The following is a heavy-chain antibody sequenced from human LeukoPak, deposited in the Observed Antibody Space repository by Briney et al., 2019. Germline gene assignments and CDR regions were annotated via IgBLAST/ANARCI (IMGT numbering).Heavy chain of an antibody. CDR3: AKDWGVAGTNYYYYMDV. D-gene: IGHD6-19*01. CDR2: ISSNGGST. J-gene: IGHJ6*03. Sequence: GGSLRLSCAASGFTFSSYAMHWVRQAPGKGLEYVSAISSNGGSTYYANSVKGRFTISRDNSKNTLYLQMGSLRAEDMAVYYCAKDWGVAGTNYYYYMDVWGKGTTVTISS. V-gene: IGHV3-64*01. CDR1: GFTFSSYA.